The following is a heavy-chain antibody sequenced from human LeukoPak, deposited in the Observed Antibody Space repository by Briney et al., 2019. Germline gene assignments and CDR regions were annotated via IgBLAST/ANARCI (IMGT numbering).Heavy chain of an antibody. CDR1: GGSITGYY. D-gene: IGHD3-22*01. CDR3: AREEFLHEIDSSGYFVY. J-gene: IGHJ4*02. V-gene: IGHV4-4*07. Sequence: PSETLSLTCTVSGGSITGYYWNWIRQPAGQGQEWLGRVYSSGVGNYNPSLTSRVTMSVDTSKNQFSLKLTPLTAADTAVYYCAREEFLHEIDSSGYFVYWGQGTLVTVSS. CDR2: VYSSGVG.